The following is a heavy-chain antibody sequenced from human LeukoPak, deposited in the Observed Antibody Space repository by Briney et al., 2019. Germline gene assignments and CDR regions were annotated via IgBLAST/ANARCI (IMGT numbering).Heavy chain of an antibody. Sequence: GGSLRLSCAASGFTVSSNYMSWVRQAPGKGLEWVSYISSSGSTIYYADSVKGRFTISRDNAKNSLYLQMNSLRAEDTAVYYCARDRRRTMIVVGREGRYFDLWGRGTLVTVSS. D-gene: IGHD3-22*01. CDR1: GFTVSSNY. CDR3: ARDRRRTMIVVGREGRYFDL. V-gene: IGHV3-11*04. CDR2: ISSSGSTI. J-gene: IGHJ2*01.